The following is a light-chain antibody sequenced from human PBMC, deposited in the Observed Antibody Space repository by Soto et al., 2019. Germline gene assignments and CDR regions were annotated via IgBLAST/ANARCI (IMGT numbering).Light chain of an antibody. J-gene: IGKJ2*01. CDR3: QQRSNWPPYT. Sequence: EIVLTQSPATLSLSPGERATLSCRASQSVSSYLAWYQQKPGQAPRLLIYDASNRATGIPARFSGSGSGTDFTLPIISLEPEDFAVYYSQQRSNWPPYTFGQGTKLEIK. CDR1: QSVSSY. CDR2: DAS. V-gene: IGKV3-11*01.